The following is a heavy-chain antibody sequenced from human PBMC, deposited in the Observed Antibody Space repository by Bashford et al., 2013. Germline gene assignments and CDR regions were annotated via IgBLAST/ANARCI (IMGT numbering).Heavy chain of an antibody. D-gene: IGHD1-20*01. V-gene: IGHV1-3*01. CDR1: GYTFSSYA. CDR2: INAANGHT. CDR3: ARGRITGSSVYDP. Sequence: ASVKVSCKASGYTFSSYAVHWVRQAPGQRLEWMGWINAANGHTKYSQKFQDRVTITRDTSATTVYMDLSSLRPEDTAIYYCARGRITGSSVYDPWGQGTLVTVSS. J-gene: IGHJ5*02.